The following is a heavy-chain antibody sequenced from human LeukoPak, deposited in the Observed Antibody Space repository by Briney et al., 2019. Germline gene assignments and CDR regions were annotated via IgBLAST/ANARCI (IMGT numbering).Heavy chain of an antibody. CDR3: ARDSRDSSGYSDY. CDR2: ISSSGSTI. CDR1: GFTFSGYY. V-gene: IGHV3-11*01. J-gene: IGHJ4*02. Sequence: GGSLRLSCAASGFTFSGYYMSWIRQAPGKGLEWVSYISSSGSTIYYADSVKGRFTISRDNAKNSLYLQMNSLRAEDTAVYYCARDSRDSSGYSDYWGQGTLVTVSS. D-gene: IGHD6-19*01.